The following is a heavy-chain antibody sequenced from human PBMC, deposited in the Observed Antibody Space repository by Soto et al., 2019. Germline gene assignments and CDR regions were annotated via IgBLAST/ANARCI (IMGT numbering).Heavy chain of an antibody. CDR3: ARGEVRSSSGNSWFDS. J-gene: IGHJ5*01. CDR1: GFTLSSYD. CDR2: VDVAGDT. Sequence: PGGSLRLSCAASGFTLSSYDMHWVRQATGKGLEWVSVVDVAGDTKYSDSVKGRFTISRENARNSLYLQMHTLTVGDTAVYYCARGEVRSSSGNSWFDSWGQGIAVTVSS. D-gene: IGHD6-6*01. V-gene: IGHV3-13*01.